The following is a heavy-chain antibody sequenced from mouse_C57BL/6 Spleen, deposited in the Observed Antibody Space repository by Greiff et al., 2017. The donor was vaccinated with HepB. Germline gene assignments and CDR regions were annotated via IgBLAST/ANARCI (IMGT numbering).Heavy chain of an antibody. D-gene: IGHD1-1*01. Sequence: EVQLQQSGPVLVKPGASVKMSCKASGYTFTDYYMNWVKQSHGKSLEWIGVINPYNGGTSYNQKFKGKATLTVDKSSSTAYMELNSLTSEDSAVYYCARGTTVVAPGFDYWGQGTTLTVSS. CDR2: INPYNGGT. V-gene: IGHV1-19*01. J-gene: IGHJ2*01. CDR1: GYTFTDYY. CDR3: ARGTTVVAPGFDY.